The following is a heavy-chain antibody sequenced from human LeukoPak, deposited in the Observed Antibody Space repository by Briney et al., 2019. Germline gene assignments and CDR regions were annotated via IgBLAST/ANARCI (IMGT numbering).Heavy chain of an antibody. V-gene: IGHV1-2*02. CDR3: ARALPTYYYGSGSYDY. D-gene: IGHD3-10*01. Sequence: GASVKVSCKASGYTFTGYYMHWVRQAPGQGLEWMGWINPNSGGTNYAQKFQGRVTMTRDTSISTAYMELSRLRSDDPAVYYCARALPTYYYGSGSYDYWGQGTLVTVSS. J-gene: IGHJ4*02. CDR1: GYTFTGYY. CDR2: INPNSGGT.